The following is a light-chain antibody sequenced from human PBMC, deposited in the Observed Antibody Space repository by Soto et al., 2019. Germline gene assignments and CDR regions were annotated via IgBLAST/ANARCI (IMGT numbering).Light chain of an antibody. CDR3: QQYGSSPYT. V-gene: IGKV3-20*01. Sequence: EMVLTQSPGTLSLSPGERATLSCRASQSVSSSYLAWYQKKPGQAPRLLIYGASSRATGIPDRISGGGSGTDFTLTISRLEPEDFAVYYCQQYGSSPYTFGQGTKVDIK. J-gene: IGKJ2*01. CDR2: GAS. CDR1: QSVSSSY.